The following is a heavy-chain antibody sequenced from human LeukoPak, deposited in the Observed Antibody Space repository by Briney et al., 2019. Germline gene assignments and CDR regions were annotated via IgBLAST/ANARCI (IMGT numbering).Heavy chain of an antibody. CDR1: GYTLTELS. J-gene: IGHJ4*02. CDR3: ATDHSTY. D-gene: IGHD6-13*01. CDR2: VDPEDGET. Sequence: ASVKVSCKVSGYTLTELSIHWVRQAPGKGLEWMGRVDPEDGETIYAEKFQGRVTITADTSTDTAYMELSSLRSEDTAVYYCATDHSTYWGQGTLVTVSS. V-gene: IGHV1-24*01.